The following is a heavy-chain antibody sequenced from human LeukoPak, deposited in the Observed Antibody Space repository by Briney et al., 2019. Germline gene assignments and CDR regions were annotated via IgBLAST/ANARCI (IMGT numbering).Heavy chain of an antibody. D-gene: IGHD2-2*01. V-gene: IGHV3-23*01. CDR2: VTVAGYTT. CDR3: ARRKNYQLLAFDR. Sequence: GGSLRLSCAASGFTFSNYAMIWVRQAPGKGLEWVSTVTVAGYTTDYADSVKGRFTISRDDFKKTLYLQMNSLRAEDTAVYYCARRKNYQLLAFDRWGQGTPVTVSS. CDR1: GFTFSNYA. J-gene: IGHJ4*02.